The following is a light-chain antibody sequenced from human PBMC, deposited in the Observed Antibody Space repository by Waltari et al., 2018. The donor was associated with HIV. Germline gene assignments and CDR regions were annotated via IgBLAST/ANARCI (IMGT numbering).Light chain of an antibody. V-gene: IGLV2-23*02. J-gene: IGLJ2*01. CDR1: SSDVGGYNL. Sequence: QSALTQPASVSGSPGQSITISCTGTSSDVGGYNLVSWYQQHPGKAPKLMIYEVSKRPSGVSNRLSGLKSGNTASLTIAGLQAEDEADYYCCAYAGSTTYVIFGGGTKLTVL. CDR3: CAYAGSTTYVI. CDR2: EVS.